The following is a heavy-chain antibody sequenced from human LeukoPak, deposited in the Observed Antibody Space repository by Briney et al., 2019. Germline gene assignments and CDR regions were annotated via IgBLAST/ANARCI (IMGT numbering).Heavy chain of an antibody. CDR2: ISSRSSYI. Sequence: GGSLRLSCAASGFTFSSNSMNWVRQAQGKGLEWVSSISSRSSYIYYADSVKGRFTISRDNAKNSLYLQMNSLRAEDTAVYYCARDRGGYGDYHFDYWGQGTLVTVSS. J-gene: IGHJ4*02. D-gene: IGHD4-17*01. CDR3: ARDRGGYGDYHFDY. CDR1: GFTFSSNS. V-gene: IGHV3-21*01.